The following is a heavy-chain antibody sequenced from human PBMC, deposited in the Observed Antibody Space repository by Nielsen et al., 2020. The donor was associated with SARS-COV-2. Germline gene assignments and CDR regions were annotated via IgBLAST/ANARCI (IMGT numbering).Heavy chain of an antibody. CDR2: IKQDGSEK. CDR1: GFTFSSYW. J-gene: IGHJ5*02. Sequence: GSLRLSCAASGFTFSSYWMSWVRQAPGKGLEWVANIKQDGSEKYYVDSVKGRFTISRDNAKNSLYLQMNSLRAEDTAVYYCARDLDYYDSSGYDRWGQGTLVTVSS. V-gene: IGHV3-7*01. D-gene: IGHD3-22*01. CDR3: ARDLDYYDSSGYDR.